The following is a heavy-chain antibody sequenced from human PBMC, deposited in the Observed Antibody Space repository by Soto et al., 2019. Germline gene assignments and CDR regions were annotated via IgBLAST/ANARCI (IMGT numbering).Heavy chain of an antibody. CDR1: GYTFTSYG. J-gene: IGHJ4*02. V-gene: IGHV1-18*01. Sequence: ASVRVSCKASGYTFTSYGISWVRQAPGQGLEWMGWISAYNGNTNYAQKLQGRVTMTTDTSTSTAYMELRSLRSDDTAVYYCAREGNGYSYGLVDYWGQGTLVTVSS. CDR3: AREGNGYSYGLVDY. CDR2: ISAYNGNT. D-gene: IGHD5-18*01.